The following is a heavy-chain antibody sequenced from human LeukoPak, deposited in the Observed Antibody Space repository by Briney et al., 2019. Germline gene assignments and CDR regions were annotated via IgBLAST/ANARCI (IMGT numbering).Heavy chain of an antibody. CDR3: ARDIYGSGYGFFDY. CDR2: IHYSGST. CDR1: GVSMSTYY. V-gene: IGHV4-59*01. Sequence: SETLSLTCTVSGVSMSTYYWSWIRQSPGKGLEWLAYIHYSGSTNINPSLKGRLAISIDTSKNQFSLKVNSVTAADTAVYYCARDIYGSGYGFFDYWGQGNLVTVSS. D-gene: IGHD3-10*01. J-gene: IGHJ4*02.